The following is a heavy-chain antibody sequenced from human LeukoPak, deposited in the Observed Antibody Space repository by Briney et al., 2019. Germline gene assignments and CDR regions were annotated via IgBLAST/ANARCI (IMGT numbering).Heavy chain of an antibody. CDR3: ARVDSGRYYGHDY. CDR2: INPSGGST. Sequence: ASVKVSCKASGYTFTSYYMHWVRQAPGQGLEWMGIINPSGGSTSYAQKFQGRVTMTRDTSTSTAYMELRSLRSDDTAMYYCARVDSGRYYGHDYWGQGTLVTVTS. J-gene: IGHJ4*02. D-gene: IGHD1-26*01. V-gene: IGHV1-46*01. CDR1: GYTFTSYY.